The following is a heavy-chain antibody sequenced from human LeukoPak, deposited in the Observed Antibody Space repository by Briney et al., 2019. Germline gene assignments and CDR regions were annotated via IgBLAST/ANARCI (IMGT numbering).Heavy chain of an antibody. Sequence: LRLSCAASGFTFSSYEMNWIRQPPGKGLEWIGEINHSGSTNYNPSLKSRVTISVDTSKNQFSLKLSSVAAADTAVYYCARGLVGPAAFDPWGQGTLVTVSS. J-gene: IGHJ5*02. CDR1: GFTFSSYE. V-gene: IGHV4-34*01. D-gene: IGHD2-2*01. CDR2: INHSGST. CDR3: ARGLVGPAAFDP.